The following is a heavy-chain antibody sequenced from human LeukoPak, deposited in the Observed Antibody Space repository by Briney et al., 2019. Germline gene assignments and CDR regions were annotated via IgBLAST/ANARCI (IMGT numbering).Heavy chain of an antibody. J-gene: IGHJ6*02. V-gene: IGHV3-33*01. CDR3: ARSGSTYYYGMDV. CDR2: IWYDGTDK. Sequence: GGSLRLSCAASGFTFSSYGMHWVRQGPGKGLEWVTFIWYDGTDKNYADSVKGRFTISRDNSKNTLYLQMNSLRAEDTAVYYCARSGSTYYYGMDVWGQGTTVTVSS. D-gene: IGHD3-10*01. CDR1: GFTFSSYG.